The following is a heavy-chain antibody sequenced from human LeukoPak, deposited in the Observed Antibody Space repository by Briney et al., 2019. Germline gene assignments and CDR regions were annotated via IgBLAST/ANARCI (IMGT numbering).Heavy chain of an antibody. J-gene: IGHJ4*02. D-gene: IGHD5-18*01. Sequence: ASVKVSCKASGYTFTSFGISWVRQAPGQGLQWMGWSSAYNGNTNYAQKFQGRVTMTTDTSTSTAYMEVRSLRSDDTAVYYCTRDLGVDTTMIFFDYWGQGSLVTVSS. V-gene: IGHV1-18*01. CDR1: GYTFTSFG. CDR3: TRDLGVDTTMIFFDY. CDR2: SSAYNGNT.